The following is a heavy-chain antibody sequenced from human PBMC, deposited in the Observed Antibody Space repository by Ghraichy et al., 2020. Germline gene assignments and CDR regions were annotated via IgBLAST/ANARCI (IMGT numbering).Heavy chain of an antibody. Sequence: GESLNISCKGSGYSFASYWIGWVRQMPGEGLEWMGIIYPGDSETRYSPSFQGQVTISADKSISTAYLQWNSLKASDTAMYYCARLTNGVRAYWGQGTLVIVSS. D-gene: IGHD2-8*01. CDR2: IYPGDSET. CDR3: ARLTNGVRAY. J-gene: IGHJ4*02. V-gene: IGHV5-51*01. CDR1: GYSFASYW.